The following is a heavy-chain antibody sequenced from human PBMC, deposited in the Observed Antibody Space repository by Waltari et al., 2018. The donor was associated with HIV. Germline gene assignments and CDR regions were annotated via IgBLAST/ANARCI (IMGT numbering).Heavy chain of an antibody. V-gene: IGHV5-51*01. D-gene: IGHD2-15*01. CDR1: GYSFTRYG. J-gene: IGHJ4*02. Sequence: EVQLVQSGAEVKKPGESLKISCKGSGYSFTRYGIGWVRQMPGKGLEWMGIIYSGDSDTRYSPSFQGQVTISADKSISTAYLQWSSLKASDTAMYYCARQVGYCSGGSCYPDYWGQGTLVTVSS. CDR2: IYSGDSDT. CDR3: ARQVGYCSGGSCYPDY.